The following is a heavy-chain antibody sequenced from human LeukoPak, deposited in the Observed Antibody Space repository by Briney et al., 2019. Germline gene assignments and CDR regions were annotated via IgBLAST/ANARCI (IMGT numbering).Heavy chain of an antibody. V-gene: IGHV1-8*03. CDR1: GGTFSSYA. CDR3: AREDYYDSGSNDY. Sequence: ASVKVSCKASGGTFSSYAISWVRQATGQGLEWMGWMNPHNGITAYAQKFQGRVTISRNTSISTAYIELSSLRSEDTAVYYCAREDYYDSGSNDYWGQGTLVTVSS. CDR2: MNPHNGIT. D-gene: IGHD3-22*01. J-gene: IGHJ4*02.